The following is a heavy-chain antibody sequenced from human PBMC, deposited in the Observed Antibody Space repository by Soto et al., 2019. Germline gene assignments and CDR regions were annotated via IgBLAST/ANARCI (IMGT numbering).Heavy chain of an antibody. J-gene: IGHJ3*02. CDR2: MSHSGGT. D-gene: IGHD1-1*01. V-gene: IGHV4-34*01. CDR1: GGFVSSGNYY. Sequence: QVQLQQWGAELLKPSETLSLTCAVYGGFVSSGNYYWSWIRQPPGKGLEWIGEMSHSGGTHFNPSLKSRVTISVDTSKNQFSLKMSSVTAADTALYYCARVERGTATTVVDAFDIWGPGTMVTVSS. CDR3: ARVERGTATTVVDAFDI.